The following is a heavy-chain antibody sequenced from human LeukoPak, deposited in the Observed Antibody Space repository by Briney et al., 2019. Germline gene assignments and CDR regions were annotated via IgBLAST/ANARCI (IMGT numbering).Heavy chain of an antibody. Sequence: GGSLRLSCAASGFTFSSYAMSWVRQAPGKGLEWVSYISSSGSTIYYADSVKGRFTISRDNAKNSLYLQTNSLRAEDTAVYYCARVWAYYGDYVGGYYFDYWGQGTLVTVSS. CDR1: GFTFSSYA. CDR3: ARVWAYYGDYVGGYYFDY. CDR2: ISSSGSTI. V-gene: IGHV3-48*04. J-gene: IGHJ4*02. D-gene: IGHD4-17*01.